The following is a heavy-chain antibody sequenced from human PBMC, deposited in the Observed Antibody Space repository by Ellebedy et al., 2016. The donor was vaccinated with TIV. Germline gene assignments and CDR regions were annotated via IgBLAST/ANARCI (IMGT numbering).Heavy chain of an antibody. J-gene: IGHJ4*02. CDR2: ISAGGGRT. CDR1: GFIFSNYA. V-gene: IGHV3-23*01. D-gene: IGHD3-10*01. CDR3: ALPVMGAGSRSSRGMFDLFEY. Sequence: PGGSLRLSCAASGFIFSNYAMSWVRQAPGKGLEWVSGISAGGGRTYYADSVKGRFTISRDDSKNTLFLQMNSPRADDMAVYYCALPVMGAGSRSSRGMFDLFEYWGQGTLVTVSS.